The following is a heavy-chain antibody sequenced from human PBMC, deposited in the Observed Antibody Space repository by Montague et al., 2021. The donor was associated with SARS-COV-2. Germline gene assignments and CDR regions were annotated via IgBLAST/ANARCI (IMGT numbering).Heavy chain of an antibody. V-gene: IGHV2-70*01. CDR3: ARIPEYSSGGGPDWYLDL. J-gene: IGHJ2*01. CDR2: IDWDDDT. Sequence: PALVKPTQTLTLTCTFSGFSVSTSGLCVSWIRQPPGKALEWLALIDWDDDTYYSTSLKTSLAISKDTPKNQVVLTMTDMDPVDTGTYYCARIPEYSSGGGPDWYLDLWGRGTLVTVSS. CDR1: GFSVSTSGLC. D-gene: IGHD3-22*01.